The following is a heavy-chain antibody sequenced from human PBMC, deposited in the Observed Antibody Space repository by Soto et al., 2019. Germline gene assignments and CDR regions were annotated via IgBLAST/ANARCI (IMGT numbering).Heavy chain of an antibody. CDR3: ARQSSRRITIFGVPRLYGMDV. CDR2: IYYSGST. CDR1: GGSISSSSYY. D-gene: IGHD3-3*01. V-gene: IGHV4-39*01. J-gene: IGHJ6*02. Sequence: DTLSLTCAVSGGSISSSSYYWGWIRQPPGKGLEWIGSIYYSGSTYYNPSLKSRVTISVDTSKNQFSLKLSSVTAADTAVYYCARQSSRRITIFGVPRLYGMDVWGQGTTVTVSS.